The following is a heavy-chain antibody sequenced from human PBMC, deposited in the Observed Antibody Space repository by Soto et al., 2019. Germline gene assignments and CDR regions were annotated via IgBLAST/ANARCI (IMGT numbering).Heavy chain of an antibody. CDR3: AHSSGRSGDY. D-gene: IGHD3-10*01. Sequence: QITLKESGPPLVKPTQTLTLTCTFSGFSLTTSGVGVGWIRQPPGKALEWLALLYWDDDKRYSPSLKGRLTITMDTSNNHVVLTMSNMDPVDTGTYFCAHSSGRSGDYWGQGTLVTVSS. CDR2: LYWDDDK. J-gene: IGHJ4*02. V-gene: IGHV2-5*02. CDR1: GFSLTTSGVG.